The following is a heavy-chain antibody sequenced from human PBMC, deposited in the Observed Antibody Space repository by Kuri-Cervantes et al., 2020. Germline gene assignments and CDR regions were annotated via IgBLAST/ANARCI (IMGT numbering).Heavy chain of an antibody. Sequence: SEILSLTCNVSGGSIRSYYWSWIRQPPGKGLEWIGYIYYSGSTNYNPSLKSRVTISVDMSKNQFSLRLNSVTATATAVYYCATSVQWLAPFDYWGQGTLVTVSS. J-gene: IGHJ4*01. CDR3: ATSVQWLAPFDY. D-gene: IGHD6-19*01. V-gene: IGHV4-59*01. CDR1: GGSIRSYY. CDR2: IYYSGST.